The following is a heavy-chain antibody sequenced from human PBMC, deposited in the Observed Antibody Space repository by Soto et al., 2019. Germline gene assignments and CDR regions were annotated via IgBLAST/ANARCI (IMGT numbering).Heavy chain of an antibody. D-gene: IGHD6-19*01. J-gene: IGHJ4*02. Sequence: PSQTLSLTCAISGDSVSGRSAGWNWIRQSPSRGLEWLGRTYYRSRWYNEYAVSVKSRISINPDTSKNHFSLQLNSVTPDDTAVYYCARDHDHSSGWYRIDFWGQGTLVTVSS. CDR1: GDSVSGRSAG. CDR3: ARDHDHSSGWYRIDF. V-gene: IGHV6-1*01. CDR2: TYYRSRWYN.